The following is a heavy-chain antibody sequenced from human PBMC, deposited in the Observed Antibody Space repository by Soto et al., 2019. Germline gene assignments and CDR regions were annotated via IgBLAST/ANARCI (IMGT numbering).Heavy chain of an antibody. CDR1: GGSFSGYY. CDR3: ARVLRYDFWSGYYASINY. CDR2: INHSGST. D-gene: IGHD3-3*01. V-gene: IGHV4-34*01. J-gene: IGHJ4*02. Sequence: SETLSLTCAVYGGSFSGYYWSWIRQPPGKGLEWIGEINHSGSTNYNPSLKSRVTISVDTSKNQFSLKLSSVTAADTAVYYCARVLRYDFWSGYYASINYWGQGTLVTVSS.